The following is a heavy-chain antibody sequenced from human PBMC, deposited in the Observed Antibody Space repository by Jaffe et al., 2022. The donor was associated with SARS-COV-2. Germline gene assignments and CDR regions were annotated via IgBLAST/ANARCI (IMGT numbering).Heavy chain of an antibody. CDR1: GDSIRNSDYY. D-gene: IGHD2-21*01. CDR3: ARHGDRERLVNGFHH. V-gene: IGHV4-39*01. J-gene: IGHJ4*02. CDR2: ITYTGST. Sequence: QLQLQESGPGLVKPAETLSLTCTVSGDSIRNSDYYWDWIRQAPGKGLEWIGSITYTGSTWYSPSLKSRVTMSVDTSKNQFSLKLTSVTAADTAVYSCARHGDRERLVNGFHHWGQGTLVTVSS.